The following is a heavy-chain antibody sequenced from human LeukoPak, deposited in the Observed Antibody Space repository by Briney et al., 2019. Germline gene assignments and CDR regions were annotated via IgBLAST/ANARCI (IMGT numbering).Heavy chain of an antibody. CDR3: TRDQGGKWEPLDY. CDR1: GFTFGDYA. CDR2: IRSKAYGGTT. J-gene: IGHJ4*02. V-gene: IGHV3-49*03. Sequence: PGGSLRLSCTASGFTFGDYAMSWFRQAPGKGLEWVGFIRSKAYGGTTEYAASVKGRFTISRDDSKSIAYLQMNSLKTEDTAVYYCTRDQGGKWEPLDYWGQGTLVTVSS. D-gene: IGHD1-26*01.